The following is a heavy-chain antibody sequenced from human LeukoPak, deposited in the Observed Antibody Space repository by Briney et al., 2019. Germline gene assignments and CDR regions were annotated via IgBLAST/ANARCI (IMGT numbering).Heavy chain of an antibody. CDR1: GYSISSGYY. Sequence: SETLSLTCTVSGYSISSGYYWGWIRQPPVKGLEWIGSIYHSGSTYYNPSLKSRVTISVDTSKNQFSLKLSSVTAADTAVYYCARDSELRGFYWGQGTLVTVSS. CDR3: ARDSELRGFY. J-gene: IGHJ4*02. D-gene: IGHD4-23*01. V-gene: IGHV4-38-2*02. CDR2: IYHSGST.